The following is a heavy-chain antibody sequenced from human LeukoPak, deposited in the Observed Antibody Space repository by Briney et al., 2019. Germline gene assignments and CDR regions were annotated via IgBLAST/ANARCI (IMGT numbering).Heavy chain of an antibody. CDR3: ARVAQMPRLFDY. J-gene: IGHJ4*02. D-gene: IGHD2-2*01. Sequence: KISCKGSGYSFTSYWIGWVRQAPGQGLEWMGGIIPIFGTANYAQKFQGRVTITADESTSTAYMELSSLRSEDTAVYYCARVAQMPRLFDYWGQGTLVTVSS. CDR2: IIPIFGTA. CDR1: GYSFTSYW. V-gene: IGHV1-69*01.